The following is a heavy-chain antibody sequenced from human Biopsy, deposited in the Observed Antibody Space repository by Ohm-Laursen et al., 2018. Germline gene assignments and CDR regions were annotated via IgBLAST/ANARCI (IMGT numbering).Heavy chain of an antibody. D-gene: IGHD3-22*01. J-gene: IGHJ2*01. Sequence: PRTLSRTCTVSGVSITAYYWSWIRPPPGKGLDSSGNIHHSGSTNYNPSIQSRVTTSVDTSKNHYSLRLRPVTPADTAIYYCARDRGDYSDRTVPGFFDLWGRGTPVTVSS. CDR1: GVSITAYY. V-gene: IGHV4-59*01. CDR2: IHHSGST. CDR3: ARDRGDYSDRTVPGFFDL.